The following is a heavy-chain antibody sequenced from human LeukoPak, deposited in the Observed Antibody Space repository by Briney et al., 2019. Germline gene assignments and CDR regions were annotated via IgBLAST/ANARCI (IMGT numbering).Heavy chain of an antibody. CDR2: ISWNSGSI. Sequence: GGSLRLSCAASGFTFDDYAMHWVRQAPGKGLEWVSGISWNSGSIGYADSVKGRFTISRDNAKNSLYLQMNSLRAEDTALYYCAKSGHSSSWFFWGQGTMVTVSS. J-gene: IGHJ3*01. CDR1: GFTFDDYA. V-gene: IGHV3-9*01. CDR3: AKSGHSSSWFF. D-gene: IGHD6-13*01.